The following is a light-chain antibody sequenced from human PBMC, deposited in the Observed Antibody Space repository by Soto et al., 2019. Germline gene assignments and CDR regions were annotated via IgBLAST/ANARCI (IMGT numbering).Light chain of an antibody. CDR1: SSDVGAYKY. V-gene: IGLV2-14*01. CDR3: SAYTTSRSYI. CDR2: DVS. Sequence: QSVLTQPASVSGSPEQSITISCTGTSSDVGAYKYVSWHQQHPGKAPKLMIYDVSNRPSGVSNRFSGSKSGNTASLTISGLQAEDEADYYCSAYTTSRSYIFGSGTKVTVL. J-gene: IGLJ1*01.